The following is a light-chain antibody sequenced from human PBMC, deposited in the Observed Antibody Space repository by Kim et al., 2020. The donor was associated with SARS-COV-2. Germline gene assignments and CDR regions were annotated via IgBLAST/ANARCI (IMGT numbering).Light chain of an antibody. V-gene: IGKV1-39*01. Sequence: DIQMTQSPSSLSASVGDRVNITCRASQNIDNFLNWYQQRLGKAPNLLIYSASGLQSGVSSRFSGSGSGTDFTLTISSLQPEDFATYLCQQSYSLPPTFGQGTRLEIK. CDR1: QNIDNF. CDR2: SAS. CDR3: QQSYSLPPT. J-gene: IGKJ5*01.